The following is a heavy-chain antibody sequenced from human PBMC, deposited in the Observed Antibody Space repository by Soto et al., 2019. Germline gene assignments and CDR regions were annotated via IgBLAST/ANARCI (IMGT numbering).Heavy chain of an antibody. Sequence: SDTLCLTCTVSGGSISSYYWSWIRQPPGKGLEWIGYIYYSGSTNYNPSLKSRVTISVDTSKNQFSLKLSSVTAADTAVYYCARRNLYSNFDYWGQGTLVTVSS. V-gene: IGHV4-59*08. J-gene: IGHJ4*02. D-gene: IGHD4-4*01. CDR3: ARRNLYSNFDY. CDR1: GGSISSYY. CDR2: IYYSGST.